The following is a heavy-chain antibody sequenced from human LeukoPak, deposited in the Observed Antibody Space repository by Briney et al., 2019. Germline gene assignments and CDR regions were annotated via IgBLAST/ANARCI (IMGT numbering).Heavy chain of an antibody. D-gene: IGHD3-3*01. Sequence: ASVKVSCNVSGYTLTELSMHWVRQAPGKGLEWMGGFDPEDGETIYAQKFQGRVTMTEDTSTDTAYMELSSLRSEDTAVYYCATGRGYDFWSNLDYWGQGTLVTVSS. CDR3: ATGRGYDFWSNLDY. CDR2: FDPEDGET. CDR1: GYTLTELS. J-gene: IGHJ4*02. V-gene: IGHV1-24*01.